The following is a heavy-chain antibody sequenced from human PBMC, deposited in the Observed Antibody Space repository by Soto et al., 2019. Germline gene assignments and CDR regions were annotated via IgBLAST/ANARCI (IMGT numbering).Heavy chain of an antibody. V-gene: IGHV1-18*01. Sequence: QVQLVQSGAEVKKPGASVKVSCKASGYTFTSYGISWVRQAPGQGLEWMGWVSANNGNTKYAQNFQGRVTMTTDTSTSTAYMELRSLRSDDTAVYYCARAYSPGLFDPWGQGTLVTVSS. CDR1: GYTFTSYG. J-gene: IGHJ5*02. CDR2: VSANNGNT. D-gene: IGHD2-15*01. CDR3: ARAYSPGLFDP.